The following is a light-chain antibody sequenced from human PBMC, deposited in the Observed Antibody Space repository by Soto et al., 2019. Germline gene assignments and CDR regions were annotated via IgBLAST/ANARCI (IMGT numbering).Light chain of an antibody. CDR3: QQQRISLWT. Sequence: TKSAITRSLYRGERETCSGRASQSVSNNYLAWYQQKPGQPPRLLFYGASSRATGIPDRFSGSGSGTDFTLTIIRLEPEDLAVYYCQQQRISLWTFGQGTKLDI. CDR2: GAS. V-gene: IGKV3-20*01. J-gene: IGKJ1*01. CDR1: QSVSNNY.